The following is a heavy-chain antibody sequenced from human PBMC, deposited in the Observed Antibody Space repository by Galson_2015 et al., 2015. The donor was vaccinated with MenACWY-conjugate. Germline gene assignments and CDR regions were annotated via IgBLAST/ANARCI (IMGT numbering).Heavy chain of an antibody. J-gene: IGHJ4*02. D-gene: IGHD6-13*01. V-gene: IGHV3-23*01. CDR1: GFTFSSYA. Sequence: SLRLSCAASGFTFSSYAMSWVRQAPGEGLEWVSAISGSGGSTYYADSVKGRFTISRDNSKNTLYLQMNSLRAEDTAVYYCAKKRGSSSCLDYWGQGALVTVSS. CDR2: ISGSGGST. CDR3: AKKRGSSSCLDY.